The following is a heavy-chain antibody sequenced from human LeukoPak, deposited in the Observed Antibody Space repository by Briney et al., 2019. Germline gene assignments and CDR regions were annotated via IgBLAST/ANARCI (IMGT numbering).Heavy chain of an antibody. CDR3: AKARSIAAAGGYAFDI. Sequence: GGSLRLSCAASGFTFSSYWMSWVRQAPGKGLEWVANIKQDGSEKYYVDSVKGRFTISRDNAKNSLYLQMNSLRAEDTAVYYCAKARSIAAAGGYAFDIWGQGTMVTVSS. D-gene: IGHD6-13*01. CDR1: GFTFSSYW. J-gene: IGHJ3*02. V-gene: IGHV3-7*03. CDR2: IKQDGSEK.